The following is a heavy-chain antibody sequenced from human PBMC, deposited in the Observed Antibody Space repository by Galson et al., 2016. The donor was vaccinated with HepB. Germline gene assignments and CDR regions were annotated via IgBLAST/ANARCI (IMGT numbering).Heavy chain of an antibody. CDR1: GFSFSDYT. V-gene: IGHV3-21*01. Sequence: SLRLSCAASGFSFSDYTMTWVRQAPGKGLEWVSSIGSRSTYIYYADSLKGRFTISRDNAQNSLYLQMDSLRAEDTAFYYCARARYSSSSKELDFWGQGILVSVSS. CDR2: IGSRSTYI. CDR3: ARARYSSSSKELDF. D-gene: IGHD6-6*01. J-gene: IGHJ4*02.